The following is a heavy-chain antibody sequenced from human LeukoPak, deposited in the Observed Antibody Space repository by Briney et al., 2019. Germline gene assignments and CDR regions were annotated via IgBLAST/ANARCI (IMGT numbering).Heavy chain of an antibody. CDR2: ISYDGSNK. J-gene: IGHJ6*04. CDR1: GFTFSSYA. D-gene: IGHD6-19*01. CDR3: ARVAVTIYYYYYGMDV. Sequence: RRSLRLSCAASGFTFSSYAMHWVRQAPGKGLEWVAVISYDGSNKYYADSVKGRFTISRDNSKNTLYLQMNSLRAEDTAVYYCARVAVTIYYYYYGMDVWGKGTTVTVSS. V-gene: IGHV3-30*04.